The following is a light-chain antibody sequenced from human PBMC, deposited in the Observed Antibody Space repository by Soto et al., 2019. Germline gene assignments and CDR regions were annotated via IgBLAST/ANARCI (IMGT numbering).Light chain of an antibody. CDR1: QSVSNN. CDR3: QQYGSSAPIT. J-gene: IGKJ5*01. V-gene: IGKV3-20*01. CDR2: GAS. Sequence: EIVLTQSPGTLSLSPGERATLSCRSSQSVSNNLAWYQQKPGQAPRLLIYGASTRATAIPARFSGSGSGTDFTLTISRLEPEDFALYYCQQYGSSAPITFGQGTRLEIK.